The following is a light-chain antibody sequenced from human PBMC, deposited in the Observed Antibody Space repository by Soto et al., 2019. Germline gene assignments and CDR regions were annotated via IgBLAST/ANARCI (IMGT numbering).Light chain of an antibody. V-gene: IGLV2-14*01. CDR2: DVS. J-gene: IGLJ2*01. Sequence: QSALTQPASVSGSPGQSITISCTGTSSDVGGYNYVSWYQQHPGKAPKLMIYDVSNRPSGVSNRFSGSKSGNTASLTISGLQVEDEADYYCTQYTRSRTYVVFGGGPNLTVL. CDR3: TQYTRSRTYVV. CDR1: SSDVGGYNY.